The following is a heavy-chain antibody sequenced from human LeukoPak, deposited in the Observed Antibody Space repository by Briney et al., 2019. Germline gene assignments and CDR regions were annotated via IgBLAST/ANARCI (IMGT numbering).Heavy chain of an antibody. D-gene: IGHD6-13*01. Sequence: GGSLRLSCAASGFTFSSYAMSWVRQAPGKGLEWVSAISGSGGSTYYADSVKGRFTISRDNSKNTLYLQMNSLRAEDTAVYYCAKGDSSSWYLRDYYYYMDVWGKGTTVTVSS. CDR2: ISGSGGST. V-gene: IGHV3-23*01. CDR3: AKGDSSSWYLRDYYYYMDV. J-gene: IGHJ6*03. CDR1: GFTFSSYA.